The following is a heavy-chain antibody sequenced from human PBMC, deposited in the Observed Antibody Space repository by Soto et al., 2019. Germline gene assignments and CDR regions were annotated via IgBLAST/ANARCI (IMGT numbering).Heavy chain of an antibody. J-gene: IGHJ4*02. CDR1: SYSICSHY. D-gene: IGHD3-22*01. CDR2: IYHRGST. CDR3: ARARQTTGYFDH. V-gene: IGHV4-59*11. Sequence: SETLSLTCILSSYSICSHYLHLIRQPPGKGLEWIGYIYHRGSTNSNPSLKSRVSMSIDMSENHFSLKLTSVTAADTATYYCARARQTTGYFDHWGQGTLVTVSS.